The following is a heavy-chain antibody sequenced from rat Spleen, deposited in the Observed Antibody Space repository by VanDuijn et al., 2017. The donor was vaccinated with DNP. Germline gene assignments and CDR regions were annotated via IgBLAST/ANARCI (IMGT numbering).Heavy chain of an antibody. CDR2: INPDGGST. V-gene: IGHV5-25*01. CDR3: ARDRTGTWFAY. CDR1: GFTFSNYD. Sequence: EVKLVESGGGLVQPGKSMKHSCVVSGFTFSNYDMAWVRQVPGKGLEWVASINPDGGSTYYRDSVKGRFTISRDNAKSTLYLRMDSLRSEDTATYYCARDRTGTWFAYWGQGTLVTVSS. J-gene: IGHJ3*01. D-gene: IGHD5-1*01.